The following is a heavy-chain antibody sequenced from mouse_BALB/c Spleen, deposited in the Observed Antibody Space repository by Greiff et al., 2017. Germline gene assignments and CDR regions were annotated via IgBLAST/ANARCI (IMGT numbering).Heavy chain of an antibody. CDR2: IWAGGST. CDR3: ARENYRYAWFAY. V-gene: IGHV2-9*02. Sequence: VMLVESGPGLVAPSQSLSITCTVSGFSLTSYGVHWVRQPPGKGLEWLGVIWAGGSTNYNSALMSRLSISKDNSKSQVFLKMNSLQTDDTAMYYYARENYRYAWFAYWGQGTLVTVSA. D-gene: IGHD2-14*01. J-gene: IGHJ3*01. CDR1: GFSLTSYG.